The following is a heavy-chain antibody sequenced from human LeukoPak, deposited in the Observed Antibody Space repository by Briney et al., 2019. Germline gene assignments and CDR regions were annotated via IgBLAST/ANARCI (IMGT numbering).Heavy chain of an antibody. CDR3: ARHTYYYGSGSYSPRYYYYGMDV. D-gene: IGHD3-10*01. J-gene: IGHJ6*02. V-gene: IGHV4-59*01. CDR1: GGSISSYY. Sequence: SETLSLTCTVSGGSISSYYWSWIRQPPGKGLEWIGYTYYSGSTNYNPSLKSRVTISVDTSKNQFSLKLSSVTAADTAMCYCARHTYYYGSGSYSPRYYYYGMDVWGQGTTVTVSS. CDR2: TYYSGST.